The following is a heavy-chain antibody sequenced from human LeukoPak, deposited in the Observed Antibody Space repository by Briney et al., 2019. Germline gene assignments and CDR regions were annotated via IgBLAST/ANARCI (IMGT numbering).Heavy chain of an antibody. J-gene: IGHJ4*02. CDR3: ARSPPSPWGSGSYFDY. Sequence: PGGSLRLSCAASGFTFSSYEMNWVRQAPGKGREWVSYISSSGSTIYYADSVKGRFTISRDNAKNSLYLQMNSLRAEDTAVYYCARSPPSPWGSGSYFDYWGQGTLVTVSS. CDR1: GFTFSSYE. V-gene: IGHV3-48*03. D-gene: IGHD3-10*01. CDR2: ISSSGSTI.